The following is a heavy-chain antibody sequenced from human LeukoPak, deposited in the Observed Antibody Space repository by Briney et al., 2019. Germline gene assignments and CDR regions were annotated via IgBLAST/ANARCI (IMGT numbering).Heavy chain of an antibody. CDR1: GYTFTSYW. J-gene: IGHJ4*02. Sequence: PGESLQISCEGSGYTFTSYWIGWVRQVPGKGLEWMGIIYPGDSNTRYSPSFQGQVTISADKSISTAYLQWSSLKASDTAMYYCARRRAVAGIYYFDYWGQGTLVTVSS. CDR3: ARRRAVAGIYYFDY. V-gene: IGHV5-51*01. CDR2: IYPGDSNT. D-gene: IGHD6-19*01.